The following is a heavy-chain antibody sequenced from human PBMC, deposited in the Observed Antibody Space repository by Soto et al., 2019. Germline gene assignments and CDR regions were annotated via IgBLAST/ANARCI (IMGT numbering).Heavy chain of an antibody. CDR2: ISAYNGNT. Sequence: GASVKVSCKASGYTFTSYGISWVRQAPGQGLEWMGWISAYNGNTNYAQKLQGRVTMTTDTSTSTAYMELRSLRSDDTAVYYCARSPTVIDSTHVFDYWGQGTLVTVSS. V-gene: IGHV1-18*01. CDR3: ARSPTVIDSTHVFDY. J-gene: IGHJ4*02. D-gene: IGHD3-3*01. CDR1: GYTFTSYG.